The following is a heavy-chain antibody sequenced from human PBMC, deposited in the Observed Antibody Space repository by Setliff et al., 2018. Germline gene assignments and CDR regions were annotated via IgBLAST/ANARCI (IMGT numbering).Heavy chain of an antibody. Sequence: PGGSLRLSCAASGFTFRSYAMNWIRQAPGKGLEWVSAISGSGGSTYYADSVKGRFTISRDNSKNTLYLQMNSLRAEDTAVYYCAKGLRGVGYYYGMDVWGQGTTVTVSS. CDR2: ISGSGGST. V-gene: IGHV3-23*01. CDR3: AKGLRGVGYYYGMDV. CDR1: GFTFRSYA. D-gene: IGHD3-10*01. J-gene: IGHJ6*02.